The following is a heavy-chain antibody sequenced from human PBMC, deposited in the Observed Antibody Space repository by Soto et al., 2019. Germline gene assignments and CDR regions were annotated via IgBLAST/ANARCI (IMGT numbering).Heavy chain of an antibody. CDR2: IHYSGATSFFP. CDR1: GGSMRNYF. CDR3: AAGEASSRNLAPYYLDF. V-gene: IGHV4-59*01. Sequence: SETLSLTCTVSGGSMRNYFWTWIRQPPGKGLEWIGYIHYSGATSFFPSYNPSLRGRVTVSEDTSKNQFSLKLLSVTTADTAVYFCAAGEASSRNLAPYYLDFWGQGTLVTVSS. J-gene: IGHJ4*02. D-gene: IGHD6-13*01.